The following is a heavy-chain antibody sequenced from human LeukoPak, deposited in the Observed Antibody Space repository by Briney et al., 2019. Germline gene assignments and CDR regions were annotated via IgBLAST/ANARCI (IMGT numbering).Heavy chain of an antibody. CDR3: ARDPYSGAYGADYYYFMDI. V-gene: IGHV3-21*01. Sequence: PGGSLRLSCEVSASSFSSYAMNWVRQAPGKGLEWVASITSTSTYMFYADSVRGRFTISRDNAANSLFLQMDSLRGEDTAVYYCARDPYSGAYGADYYYFMDIWGRGTTVTVSS. J-gene: IGHJ6*03. D-gene: IGHD1-26*01. CDR2: ITSTSTYM. CDR1: ASSFSSYA.